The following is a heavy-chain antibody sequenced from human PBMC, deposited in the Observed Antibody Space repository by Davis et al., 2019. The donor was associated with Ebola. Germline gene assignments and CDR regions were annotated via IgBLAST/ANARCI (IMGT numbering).Heavy chain of an antibody. V-gene: IGHV1-2*02. CDR1: GYTFTGYY. CDR2: INPNSGGT. CDR3: ARGPPIVVIPAAARVYALQDY. D-gene: IGHD2-2*01. J-gene: IGHJ4*02. Sequence: ASVKVSCKASGYTFTGYYMHWVRQAPGQGLEWMGWINPNSGGTNYAQKFQGRVTMTRDTSISTAYMELSRLRSDDTAVYYCARGPPIVVIPAAARVYALQDYWGQGTLVTVSS.